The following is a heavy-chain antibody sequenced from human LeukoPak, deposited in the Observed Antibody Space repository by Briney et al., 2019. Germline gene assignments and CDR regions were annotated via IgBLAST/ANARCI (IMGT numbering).Heavy chain of an antibody. J-gene: IGHJ4*02. Sequence: VGSLRLSCAASGVTLRNYAMTWIRQAPEKGLQWVSVISGDGESTYYADFVRGRFTIPRDNSKNTMYLQLNNLRAEDPAIYYCAKDRDCSSTGCYVFANWGQGTLVTVSS. CDR1: GVTLRNYA. CDR3: AKDRDCSSTGCYVFAN. D-gene: IGHD2-2*01. CDR2: ISGDGEST. V-gene: IGHV3-23*01.